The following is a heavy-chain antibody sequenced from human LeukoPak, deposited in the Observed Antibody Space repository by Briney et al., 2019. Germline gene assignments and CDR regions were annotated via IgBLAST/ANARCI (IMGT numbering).Heavy chain of an antibody. CDR2: IRDDGRNK. CDR1: GFTFSSYG. CDR3: AKDGSRWQFDY. V-gene: IGHV3-30*02. D-gene: IGHD6-13*01. J-gene: IGHJ4*02. Sequence: GGSLRLSCGASGFTFSSYGMHWVRQAPGKGLEWVAFIRDDGRNKYYADSVKGRFSISRDNSKNMVDLQINSLGPEDTAVYYCAKDGSRWQFDYWGQGTLVTVSS.